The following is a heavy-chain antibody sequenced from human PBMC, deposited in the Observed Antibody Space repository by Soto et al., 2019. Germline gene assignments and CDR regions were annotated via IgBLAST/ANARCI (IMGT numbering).Heavy chain of an antibody. CDR2: ISYDGSNK. CDR1: GFTFSSYA. Sequence: QVQLVESGGGVVQPGRSLRLSCAASGFTFSSYAMHWVRQAPGKGLEWVAVISYDGSNKYYADSVKGRFTISRDNSKNTLYLQMNSLRAEDTAVYYCARDLYSYGYILGNYYYYGMDVW. J-gene: IGHJ6*01. V-gene: IGHV3-30-3*01. CDR3: ARDLYSYGYILGNYYYYGMDV. D-gene: IGHD5-18*01.